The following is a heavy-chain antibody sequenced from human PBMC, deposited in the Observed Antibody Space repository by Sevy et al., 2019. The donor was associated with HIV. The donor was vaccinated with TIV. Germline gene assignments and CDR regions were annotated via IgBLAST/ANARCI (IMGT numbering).Heavy chain of an antibody. V-gene: IGHV3-53*01. Sequence: GSLRLSCAASGFTDSSYYMSWVRQAPGKGLEWVSVIYSGGSTYYADSVKGRFTISRDNSKNTLYLQMNSLRAEDTAVYYCARVRVGAYYYYYYMDVWGKGTTVTVSS. J-gene: IGHJ6*03. CDR2: IYSGGST. CDR1: GFTDSSYY. D-gene: IGHD2-8*02. CDR3: ARVRVGAYYYYYYMDV.